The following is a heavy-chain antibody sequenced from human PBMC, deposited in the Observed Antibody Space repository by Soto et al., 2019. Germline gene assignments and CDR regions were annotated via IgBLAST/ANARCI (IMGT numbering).Heavy chain of an antibody. J-gene: IGHJ6*03. CDR1: GYRFTSYW. D-gene: IGHD3-3*01. CDR2: IYPGDSDT. V-gene: IGHV5-51*01. Sequence: PGESLKISCQGSGYRFTSYWIGWVRQMPGKGLGWMGIIYPGDSDTRYSPPFQGQATISADKSISTAYLQWSSLKASDTAMYYCARPLRSGLHYYMDVWGKGTTVTVSS. CDR3: ARPLRSGLHYYMDV.